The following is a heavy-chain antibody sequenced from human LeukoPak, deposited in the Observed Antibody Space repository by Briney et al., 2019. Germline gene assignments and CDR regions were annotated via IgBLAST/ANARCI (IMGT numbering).Heavy chain of an antibody. CDR3: ARHRGIPYFDY. Sequence: SETLSLTCAVYGGSFSGYYWSWIRQPPGKGLEWIGEINHSGSTNYNPSLKSRVTISVDTSKNQFSLKLSSVTAADTAVYYCARHRGIPYFDYRGQGTLVTVSS. CDR2: INHSGST. D-gene: IGHD2-21*01. J-gene: IGHJ4*02. CDR1: GGSFSGYY. V-gene: IGHV4-34*01.